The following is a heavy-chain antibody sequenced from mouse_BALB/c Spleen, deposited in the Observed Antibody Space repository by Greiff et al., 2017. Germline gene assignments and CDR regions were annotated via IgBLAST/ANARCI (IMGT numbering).Heavy chain of an antibody. V-gene: IGHV2-6-7*01. Sequence: QVQLKESGPGLVAPSQSLSITCTVSGFSLTGYGVNWVRQPPGKGLEWLGMIWGDGSTDYNSALKSRLSIRKDNSKNQVFLKMNSLQTDDTDRYFCASSYYAMDYWGQGTSVTVSS. CDR2: IWGDGST. J-gene: IGHJ4*01. CDR3: ASSYYAMDY. CDR1: GFSLTGYG.